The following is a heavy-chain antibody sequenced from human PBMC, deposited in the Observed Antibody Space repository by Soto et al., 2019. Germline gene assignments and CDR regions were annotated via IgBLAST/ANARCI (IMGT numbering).Heavy chain of an antibody. Sequence: QVQLVESGGGVVQPGRSLRLSCAASGFTFSSYGMHWVRQAPGKGLEWVAVISYDGSNKYYADSVKGRFTISRDNSKNTLYLQMNSLRAEDTAVYYCAKGGSYPGSYYYYGMDVWGQGTTVTVSS. CDR2: ISYDGSNK. V-gene: IGHV3-30*18. CDR1: GFTFSSYG. CDR3: AKGGSYPGSYYYYGMDV. D-gene: IGHD1-26*01. J-gene: IGHJ6*02.